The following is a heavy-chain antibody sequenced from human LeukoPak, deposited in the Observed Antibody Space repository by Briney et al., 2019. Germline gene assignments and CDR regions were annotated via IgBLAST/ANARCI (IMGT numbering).Heavy chain of an antibody. Sequence: PGKSLRLSCAASAFTFSSYAMHCVRQAPGKVLEWVAVIPYDGSNKYYADSVNGRFTISRDTSRNALYLQMNSLRAEDTAVYYCARARGNWTYAQVYFDYWGQGTLVTVSS. V-gene: IGHV3-30*08. D-gene: IGHD1-7*01. CDR1: AFTFSSYA. CDR2: IPYDGSNK. J-gene: IGHJ4*02. CDR3: ARARGNWTYAQVYFDY.